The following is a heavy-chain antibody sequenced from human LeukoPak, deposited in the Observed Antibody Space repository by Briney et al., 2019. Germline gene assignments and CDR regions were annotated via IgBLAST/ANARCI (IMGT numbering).Heavy chain of an antibody. Sequence: GASVKVSCKASGGTFSSYAISWVRQAPGQGLEWMGGIIPIFGTANYAQKFQGRVTITADESTSTAYMELSSLRSEDTAVYYCAMVSAGAQAYCGGDCYSFDYWGQGTLVTVSS. J-gene: IGHJ4*02. CDR2: IIPIFGTA. CDR1: GGTFSSYA. V-gene: IGHV1-69*13. CDR3: AMVSAGAQAYCGGDCYSFDY. D-gene: IGHD2-21*02.